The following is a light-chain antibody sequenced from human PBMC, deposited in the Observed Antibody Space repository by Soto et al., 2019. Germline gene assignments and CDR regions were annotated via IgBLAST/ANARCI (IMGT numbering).Light chain of an antibody. J-gene: IGKJ1*01. CDR3: QQRSSWPRT. Sequence: EIVLTQSPATLSLSPGDRATLSCRASQSVSNYLSCYQQKPGQAPRLLIYDASNRATGSPDRFSGSGSGTDFTLTISSLEPEEFASYYCQQRSSWPRTFGQGTKVEIK. CDR1: QSVSNY. CDR2: DAS. V-gene: IGKV3-11*01.